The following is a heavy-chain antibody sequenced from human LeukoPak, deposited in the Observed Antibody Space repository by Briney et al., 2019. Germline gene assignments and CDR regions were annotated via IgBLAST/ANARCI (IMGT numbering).Heavy chain of an antibody. D-gene: IGHD3-10*01. CDR2: IFYSGST. J-gene: IGHJ6*03. CDR1: GGSISTANYY. V-gene: IGHV4-39*07. Sequence: SSETLSLTCTVSGGSISTANYYWGWIRQPPGKGLEWIGNIFYSGSTYYSPSLKSRVTMSVDTSKNQFSLKLSSVTAADTAVYYCARDSLQFGRDMDVWGKGTTVTISS. CDR3: ARDSLQFGRDMDV.